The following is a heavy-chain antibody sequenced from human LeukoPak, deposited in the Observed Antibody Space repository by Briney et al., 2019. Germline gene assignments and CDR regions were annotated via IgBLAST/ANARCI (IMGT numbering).Heavy chain of an antibody. V-gene: IGHV3-74*01. Sequence: GGSLRLSCAASGFAFNSYWMHWVRQAPGKGLMWVARIDTDGSGTSYADSVKGRFTFSRDNAKNTMYLQMNSLRAEDTAVYYCTRLGGASDIDYWGQGILVTVSS. CDR1: GFAFNSYW. J-gene: IGHJ4*02. CDR3: TRLGGASDIDY. D-gene: IGHD1-26*01. CDR2: IDTDGSGT.